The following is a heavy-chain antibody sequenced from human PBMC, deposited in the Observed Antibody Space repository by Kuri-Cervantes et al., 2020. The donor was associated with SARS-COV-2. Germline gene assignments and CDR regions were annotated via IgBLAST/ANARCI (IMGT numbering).Heavy chain of an antibody. J-gene: IGHJ6*02. Sequence: ASVKVSCKASGYTLTSFLYHWVRQAPGQGLEWMGIINPSGGSTSYAQKFQGRVTMTRDTSTSTVYMELSSLRSEDTAVYYCAREGAVVVPAAVRFYYYGMDVWGQGTTVTVSS. CDR3: AREGAVVVPAAVRFYYYGMDV. CDR1: GYTLTSFL. CDR2: INPSGGST. D-gene: IGHD2-2*01. V-gene: IGHV1-46*03.